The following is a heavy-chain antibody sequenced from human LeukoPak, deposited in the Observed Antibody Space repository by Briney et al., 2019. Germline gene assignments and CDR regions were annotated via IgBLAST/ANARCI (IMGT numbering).Heavy chain of an antibody. D-gene: IGHD1-1*01. J-gene: IGHJ6*02. CDR3: ARRRQRAAPSPYYYGFDL. CDR2: ITSSGRTI. CDR1: GFTFSSYD. V-gene: IGHV3-48*03. Sequence: PGGSLRLSCAASGFTFSSYDMSWVRQAPGKGLEWVSYITSSGRTIYYADSVKGRFTISRDDAKNSLYLEMNSLRVEDTAVYYCARRRQRAAPSPYYYGFDLWGPGTTVTVSS.